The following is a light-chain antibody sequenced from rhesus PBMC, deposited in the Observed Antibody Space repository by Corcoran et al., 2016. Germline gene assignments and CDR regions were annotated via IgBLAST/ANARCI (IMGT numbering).Light chain of an antibody. Sequence: DIHMTQSPSSLSASLGDKVTITCHASQVISSWLAWYQQKPGKAPKPLIYYASSLQSGVPSRFSGSGSGTAYTLPISSLQPEDFAAYYCQRYEELPWTFGQGTKVESK. V-gene: IGKV1-19*01. CDR1: QVISSW. J-gene: IGKJ1*01. CDR3: QRYEELPWT. CDR2: YAS.